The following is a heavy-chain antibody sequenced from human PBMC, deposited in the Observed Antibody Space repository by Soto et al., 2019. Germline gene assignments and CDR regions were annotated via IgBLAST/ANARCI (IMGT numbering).Heavy chain of an antibody. CDR2: ISGDGTRT. CDR1: GFNFYNYA. Sequence: GGSLRLSCAASGFNFYNYAMTWVRQAPGKGLEWVSGISGDGTRTYYGDSVKGRFTISRDNSKNTVFLQMNSLRAEDTALYYCVKDLRPNRGWFGPWGQGTRVTVSS. V-gene: IGHV3-23*01. D-gene: IGHD3-3*01. J-gene: IGHJ5*02. CDR3: VKDLRPNRGWFGP.